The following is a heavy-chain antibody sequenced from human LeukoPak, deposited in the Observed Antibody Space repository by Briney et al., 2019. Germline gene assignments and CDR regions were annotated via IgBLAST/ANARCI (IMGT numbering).Heavy chain of an antibody. Sequence: GGSLRLSCAASGFTFSSYWMSWVRQAPGKGLEWVANIKQDGSEKYYVDSVKGRFTISRDDAKNSLYLKMNSLRAEDTAVNYCARDLTVTLGGDAFDIWGQGTMVTVSS. CDR3: ARDLTVTLGGDAFDI. V-gene: IGHV3-7*01. J-gene: IGHJ3*02. CDR2: IKQDGSEK. CDR1: GFTFSSYW. D-gene: IGHD4-17*01.